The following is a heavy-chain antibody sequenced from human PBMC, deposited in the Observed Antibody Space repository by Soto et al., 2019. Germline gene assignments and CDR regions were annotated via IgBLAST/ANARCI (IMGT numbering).Heavy chain of an antibody. D-gene: IGHD7-27*01. CDR2: INTGNGNT. Sequence: QVQLVQSGAEVKRPGASVKVLCEASGFSFNGYAIHWVRQAPGQRLEWMGWINTGNGNTKSSQKFQDRVTITRDTSASAVYMELSSLRPEDTAVYYCASLFPRLGLTGPAFDYWGQGTLVTVSS. V-gene: IGHV1-3*04. J-gene: IGHJ4*02. CDR1: GFSFNGYA. CDR3: ASLFPRLGLTGPAFDY.